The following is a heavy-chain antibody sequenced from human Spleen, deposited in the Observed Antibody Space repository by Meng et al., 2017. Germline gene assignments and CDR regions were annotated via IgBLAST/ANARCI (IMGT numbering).Heavy chain of an antibody. J-gene: IGHJ4*02. CDR1: GNNFPDYY. CDR2: IDPKNGDT. CDR3: ARDEDISAAGKLFGDY. Sequence: QVELVQSGAAVTKPGAYVKVSCKPSGNNFPDYYIHWVRQAPGQGLEWMGRIDPKNGDTHYAQKFQGRVTMTGDTSISTAYMDLSGLRSDDTAVYYCARDEDISAAGKLFGDYWGQGTLVTVSS. V-gene: IGHV1-2*06. D-gene: IGHD6-13*01.